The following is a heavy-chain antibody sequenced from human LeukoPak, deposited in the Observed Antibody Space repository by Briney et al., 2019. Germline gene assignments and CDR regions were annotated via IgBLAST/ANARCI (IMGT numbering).Heavy chain of an antibody. D-gene: IGHD3-10*01. Sequence: GGSLRLSCAASGFTFSSYAMSWVRQAPGKGLEWVSAISGSGGSTYYADSVKGRFTISRDNSKNTLYLQMKSLRGEDTAVYYCAKDLGDYYGSGRGYWGQGTLVTVSS. CDR1: GFTFSSYA. CDR2: ISGSGGST. J-gene: IGHJ4*02. CDR3: AKDLGDYYGSGRGY. V-gene: IGHV3-23*01.